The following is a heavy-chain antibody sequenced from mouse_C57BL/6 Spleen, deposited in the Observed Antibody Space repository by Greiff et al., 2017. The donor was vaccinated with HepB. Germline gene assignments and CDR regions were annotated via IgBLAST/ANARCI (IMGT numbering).Heavy chain of an antibody. CDR3: ARDHGNYSLAY. Sequence: EVKLVESGGGLVQPGGSLSLSCAASGFTFTDYYMSWVRQPPGKALEWLGFIRNKANGYTTEYSASVKGRFTISRDNSQSILYLQMNALRAEDSATYYCARDHGNYSLAYWGQGTLVTVSA. CDR1: GFTFTDYY. CDR2: IRNKANGYTT. V-gene: IGHV7-3*01. D-gene: IGHD2-1*01. J-gene: IGHJ3*01.